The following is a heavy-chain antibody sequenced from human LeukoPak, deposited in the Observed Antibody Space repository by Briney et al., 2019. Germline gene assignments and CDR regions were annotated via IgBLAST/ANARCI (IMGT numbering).Heavy chain of an antibody. CDR1: GFTFSSYE. CDR2: ISSSGSTI. D-gene: IGHD2-15*01. J-gene: IGHJ6*02. V-gene: IGHV3-48*03. Sequence: PGGSLRLSCAASGFTFSSYEMNWVRQAPGKGLEWVSYISSSGSTIYYADSVKGRSTISRDNAKNSLYLQMNSLRAEDTAVYYCARDKVVAATLTPYYYYGMDVWGQGTTVTVSS. CDR3: ARDKVVAATLTPYYYYGMDV.